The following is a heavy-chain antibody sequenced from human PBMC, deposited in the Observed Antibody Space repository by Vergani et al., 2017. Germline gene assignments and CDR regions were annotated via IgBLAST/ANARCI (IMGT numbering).Heavy chain of an antibody. CDR1: GYTFTSYG. Sequence: QVQLVQSGAEVKKPGASVKVSCKASGYTFTSYGISWVRKATGQGLEWMGWISAYNGNTNYAQKLQGRVTMTTDTPTSTAYMELRSLRSDDTAVYYCASGQIAVAGADYACDIWGQGTMVTVSS. CDR3: ASGQIAVAGADYACDI. CDR2: ISAYNGNT. D-gene: IGHD6-19*01. V-gene: IGHV1-18*01. J-gene: IGHJ3*02.